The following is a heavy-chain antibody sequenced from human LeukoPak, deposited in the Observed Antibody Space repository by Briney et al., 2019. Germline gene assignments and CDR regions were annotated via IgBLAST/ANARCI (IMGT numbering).Heavy chain of an antibody. Sequence: SVKVSCKASGGTFSSYAISWVRQAPGQGLEWMGRIIPILGIANYAQKFQGRVTITADKSTSAAYMELSSLRSEDTAVYYCATYGSGSYYSFDYWGQGTLVTVSS. V-gene: IGHV1-69*04. CDR1: GGTFSSYA. CDR3: ATYGSGSYYSFDY. D-gene: IGHD3-10*01. CDR2: IIPILGIA. J-gene: IGHJ4*02.